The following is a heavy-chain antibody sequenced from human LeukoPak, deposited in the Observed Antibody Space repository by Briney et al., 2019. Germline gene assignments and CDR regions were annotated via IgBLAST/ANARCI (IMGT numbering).Heavy chain of an antibody. J-gene: IGHJ4*02. CDR1: GFTFSSYW. CDR2: IKQDGSEK. V-gene: IGHV3-7*03. Sequence: GGSLRLSCAASGFTFSSYWMSWVRQAPGKGLEWVANIKQDGSEKYYVDSVKGRFTISRDNAKNSLYLQMNSLRAEDTAVYYCARAHREGRYDYVWGSYRNYFDYWGQGTLVTVSS. D-gene: IGHD3-16*02. CDR3: ARAHREGRYDYVWGSYRNYFDY.